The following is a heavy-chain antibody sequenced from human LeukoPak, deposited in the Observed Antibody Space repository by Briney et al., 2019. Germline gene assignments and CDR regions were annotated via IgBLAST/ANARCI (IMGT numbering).Heavy chain of an antibody. J-gene: IGHJ4*02. CDR2: IEPSRGAT. CDR3: ASCYYDSSGYYYFDY. D-gene: IGHD3-22*01. Sequence: GASVKVSCKASGYTFSGHYMHWVRQAPGQGLEWMGWIEPSRGATNYAQKFRGRVTMTRDTSNRTSYMELSRLRSDDTALYYCASCYYDSSGYYYFDYWGQGTLVTVSS. V-gene: IGHV1-2*02. CDR1: GYTFSGHY.